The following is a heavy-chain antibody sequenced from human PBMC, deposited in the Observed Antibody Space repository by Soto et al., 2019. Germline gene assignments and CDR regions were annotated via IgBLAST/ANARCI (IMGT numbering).Heavy chain of an antibody. CDR1: GGSISSISTHY. J-gene: IGHJ6*02. D-gene: IGHD3-10*01. V-gene: IGHV4-61*05. CDR3: ATQGFGVLHGLVDV. CDR2: ISYSGYT. Sequence: LETLTLTGTVSGGSISSISTHYCTRFRLPPGKGLEWIGYISYSGYTSYNPSLKSRVIISVDTSKNQFSLNLTSVTAADTALYYCATQGFGVLHGLVDVWGQGTTVT.